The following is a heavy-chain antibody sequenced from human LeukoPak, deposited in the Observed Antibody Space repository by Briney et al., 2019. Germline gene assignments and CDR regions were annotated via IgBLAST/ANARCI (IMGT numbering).Heavy chain of an antibody. V-gene: IGHV3-74*03. CDR1: GFTFRSDW. CDR3: ARDAISKY. CDR2: IDGGGGRI. D-gene: IGHD2-2*01. Sequence: GGALRLSWAASGFTFRSDWVQWVRQAPGEGLGGVSSIDGGGGRIKYADSVKGRFTISKDNAKNMLYLQMTTLRAEATAVYYCARDAISKYWGQGTLVTVSS. J-gene: IGHJ4*02.